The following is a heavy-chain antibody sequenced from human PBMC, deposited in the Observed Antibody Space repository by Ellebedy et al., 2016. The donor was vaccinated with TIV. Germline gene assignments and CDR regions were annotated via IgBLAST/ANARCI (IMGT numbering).Heavy chain of an antibody. D-gene: IGHD6-13*01. J-gene: IGHJ5*02. V-gene: IGHV1-18*04. CDR3: ARDWIAAAGSNWFDP. CDR1: GYTFTSYG. CDR2: ISAYNGNT. Sequence: AASVKVSCKASGYTFTSYGISWVRQAPGQGLEWMGWISAYNGNTNYAQKLQGRVTMTSDTSISTAYMELSRLRSDDTAVYYCARDWIAAAGSNWFDPWGQGTLVTVSS.